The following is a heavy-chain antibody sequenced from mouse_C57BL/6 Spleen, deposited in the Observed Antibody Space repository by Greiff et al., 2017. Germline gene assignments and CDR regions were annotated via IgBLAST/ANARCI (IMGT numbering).Heavy chain of an antibody. J-gene: IGHJ1*03. CDR3: ARQKGHTTVGSYWYFDV. CDR1: GFTFSDYG. V-gene: IGHV5-17*01. Sequence: EVKVVESGGGLVKPGGSLKLSCAASGFTFSDYGMHWVRQAPEKGLEWVAYISSGSSTIYYADTVKGRFTISRDNAKNTLFLQMTSLRSEDTAMYYCARQKGHTTVGSYWYFDVWGTGTTVTVSS. CDR2: ISSGSSTI. D-gene: IGHD1-1*01.